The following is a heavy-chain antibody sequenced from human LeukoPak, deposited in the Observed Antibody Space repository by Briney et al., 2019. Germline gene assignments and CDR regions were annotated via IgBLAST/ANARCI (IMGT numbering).Heavy chain of an antibody. D-gene: IGHD2-2*03. J-gene: IGHJ6*02. CDR2: IYYSGST. CDR1: GDSMKNYY. Sequence: SETLSLTCTVSGDSMKNYYWIWIRQSPGKGLERIGYIYYSGSTYYNPSLKSRVTMSVDTSKKQFSLKLSSVTAADTAVYYCARAGYCSSTSCQWVPLVWGQGTTVTVSS. CDR3: ARAGYCSSTSCQWVPLV. V-gene: IGHV4-59*12.